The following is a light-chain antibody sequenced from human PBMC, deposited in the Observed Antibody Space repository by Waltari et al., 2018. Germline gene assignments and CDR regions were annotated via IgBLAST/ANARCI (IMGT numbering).Light chain of an antibody. CDR3: QQYNSNWYT. CDR2: KAS. Sequence: DIQMTQSPSTLSASIGDRVTITCRASQSISNWLAWYQQKPGKAPKLLIYKASSLESGVPSRFSGSGSGTEFTLTISSLQPDDFATYYCQQYNSNWYTFGQGTKLEIK. V-gene: IGKV1-5*03. CDR1: QSISNW. J-gene: IGKJ2*01.